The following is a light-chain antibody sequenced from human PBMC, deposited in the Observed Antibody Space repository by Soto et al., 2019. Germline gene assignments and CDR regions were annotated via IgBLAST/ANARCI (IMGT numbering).Light chain of an antibody. CDR3: QQYSTSPIT. Sequence: ETVLTQYPGTMSLSPGEKATISYRARQNSNNYLKRNQQRPGLALRLLIFAALRRVIVFLDRFSGSGSGTVFTLTFSRLEPEDFAVYYCQQYSTSPITFGQGTRLEIK. CDR1: QNSNNY. CDR2: AAL. V-gene: IGKV3-20*01. J-gene: IGKJ5*01.